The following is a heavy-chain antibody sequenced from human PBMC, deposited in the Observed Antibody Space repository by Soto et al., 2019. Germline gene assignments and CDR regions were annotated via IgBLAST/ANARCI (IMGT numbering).Heavy chain of an antibody. D-gene: IGHD3-22*01. Sequence: EVQLLESGGGLVQPGGSLRLSCAASGFTFSSYAMSWVRQAPGKGLEWVSAISGSGGSTYYADSVKGRFTISRDNSKNTLYLQMNSLRAEDTDVYYCAKSRHYYDSWQIDYWGQGTLVTVSS. CDR2: ISGSGGST. CDR3: AKSRHYYDSWQIDY. J-gene: IGHJ4*02. V-gene: IGHV3-23*01. CDR1: GFTFSSYA.